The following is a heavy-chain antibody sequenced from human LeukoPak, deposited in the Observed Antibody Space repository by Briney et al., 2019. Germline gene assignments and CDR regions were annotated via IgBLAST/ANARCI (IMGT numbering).Heavy chain of an antibody. CDR3: AKVAKYYYGSETYYFFEH. V-gene: IGHV3-7*01. CDR1: GFTFTTYW. D-gene: IGHD3-10*01. J-gene: IGHJ4*02. Sequence: GESLRLSCAASGFTFTTYWMSWVRQAPGKGLEWVANINQDGTEKYYVDSVKGRFTISRDNAKNSQYLQMNSLGVEDTAVYYCAKVAKYYYGSETYYFFEHWGQGTPVTASS. CDR2: INQDGTEK.